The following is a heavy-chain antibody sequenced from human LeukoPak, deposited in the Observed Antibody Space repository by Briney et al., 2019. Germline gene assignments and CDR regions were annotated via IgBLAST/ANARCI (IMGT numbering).Heavy chain of an antibody. CDR2: VYYSGST. CDR3: ARRPPRYSGSRKGAAFDI. V-gene: IGHV4-34*01. J-gene: IGHJ3*02. D-gene: IGHD4-11*01. CDR1: GGSFSGYY. Sequence: PSETLSLTCAVYGGSFSGYYWSWIRQPPGKGLEWIGSVYYSGSTYYNPSLKSRVTISVDTSKNQFSLKLSSVTAADTAVYYCARRPPRYSGSRKGAAFDIWGQGTMVTVSS.